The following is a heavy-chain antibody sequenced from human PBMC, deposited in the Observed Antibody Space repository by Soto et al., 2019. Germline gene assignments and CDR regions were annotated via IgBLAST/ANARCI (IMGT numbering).Heavy chain of an antibody. CDR2: IYYSGST. CDR3: GSYSSGWYDVSY. D-gene: IGHD6-19*01. CDR1: GGSVSSGSYY. J-gene: IGHJ4*02. Sequence: QVQLQESGPGLVKPSETLSLTCTVSGGSVSSGSYYWSWIRQPPGKGLEWIGYIYYSGSTNYNPSRRSLGTIPVDTSKNQFSLKLSSVTAADTAVYYCGSYSSGWYDVSYWGQGTLVIVSS. V-gene: IGHV4-61*01.